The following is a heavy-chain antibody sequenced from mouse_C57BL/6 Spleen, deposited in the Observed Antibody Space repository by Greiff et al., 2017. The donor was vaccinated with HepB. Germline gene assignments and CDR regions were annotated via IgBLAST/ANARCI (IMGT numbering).Heavy chain of an antibody. Sequence: VQLQQPGAELVMPGASVKLSCKASGYTFTSYWMHWVKQRPGQGLEWIGEIDPSDSYTNYNQKFKGKSTLTVDKSSSTAYMQLSSLTSEDSAVYYCARRYDGYYEDYWGQGTTLTVSS. D-gene: IGHD2-3*01. CDR1: GYTFTSYW. CDR2: IDPSDSYT. V-gene: IGHV1-69*01. J-gene: IGHJ2*01. CDR3: ARRYDGYYEDY.